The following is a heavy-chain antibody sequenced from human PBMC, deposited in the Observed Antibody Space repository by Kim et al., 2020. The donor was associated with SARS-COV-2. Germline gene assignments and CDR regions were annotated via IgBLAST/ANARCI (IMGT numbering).Heavy chain of an antibody. V-gene: IGHV3-49*03. J-gene: IGHJ5*02. Sequence: GGSLRLSCTASGFTFGDYAMSWFRQAPGKGLEWVGFIRSKAYGGTTEYAASVKGRFTISRDDSKSIAYLQMNSLKTEDTAVYYCTRDRVRITYYYGSAPDPGGQGTLVTGSS. CDR3: TRDRVRITYYYGSAPDP. D-gene: IGHD3-10*01. CDR2: IRSKAYGGTT. CDR1: GFTFGDYA.